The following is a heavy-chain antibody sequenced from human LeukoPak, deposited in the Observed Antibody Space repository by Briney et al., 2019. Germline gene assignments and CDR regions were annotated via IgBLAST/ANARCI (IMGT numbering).Heavy chain of an antibody. CDR3: ARHVPFCSSASCSIYYFDY. CDR1: GGSISSSSYY. Sequence: PSETLSLTCTVSGGSISSSSYYWGWIRQSPGKGLEWIGNIYYGGSTYYNPSLKSRVTISVDTSKNQFSLNLRSVTAADTAVYYCARHVPFCSSASCSIYYFDYWGQGTLVTVSS. D-gene: IGHD2-2*01. CDR2: IYYGGST. V-gene: IGHV4-39*01. J-gene: IGHJ4*02.